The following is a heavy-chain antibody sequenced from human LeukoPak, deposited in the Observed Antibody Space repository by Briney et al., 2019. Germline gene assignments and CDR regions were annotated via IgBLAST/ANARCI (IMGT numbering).Heavy chain of an antibody. CDR1: GGSISFYY. V-gene: IGHV4-4*07. CDR3: AREVDTAMVSETYYFDY. D-gene: IGHD5-18*01. Sequence: SETLSLTCTVSGGSISFYYWSWIRQPAGKGLEWIGRIYTSGSTNYNPSLKSRVTISVDTSKNLFSLKLGSVTAADTAFYYCAREVDTAMVSETYYFDYWGQGTLVTVSS. J-gene: IGHJ4*02. CDR2: IYTSGST.